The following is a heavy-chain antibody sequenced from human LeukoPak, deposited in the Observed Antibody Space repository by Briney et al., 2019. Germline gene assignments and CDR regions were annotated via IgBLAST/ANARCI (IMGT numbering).Heavy chain of an antibody. Sequence: GESLKISCKGSAYRFTTYWIGWVRQMPGKGLEWMGIIFPGDSETRYSPSFQGQVTISADKSISTAYLQWSSLKASDTAMYYCASTYYFGSGSTYYFDYWGQGTQVIVSS. CDR1: AYRFTTYW. CDR3: ASTYYFGSGSTYYFDY. CDR2: IFPGDSET. V-gene: IGHV5-51*01. J-gene: IGHJ4*02. D-gene: IGHD3-10*01.